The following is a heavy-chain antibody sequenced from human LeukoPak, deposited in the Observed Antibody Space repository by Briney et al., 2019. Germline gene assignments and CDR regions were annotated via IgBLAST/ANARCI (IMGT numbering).Heavy chain of an antibody. Sequence: PSETLSLTRTVSGRSISSYYWSWIRQPPGKGLEWNGYIYYSGSTNYHPSLKSRVTISVNTSKNQFSLKLTCVNAADTAVYYCARGVGSPPRGYWGQGTLVTVS. CDR2: IYYSGST. CDR1: GRSISSYY. V-gene: IGHV4-59*01. CDR3: ARGVGSPPRGY. J-gene: IGHJ4*02.